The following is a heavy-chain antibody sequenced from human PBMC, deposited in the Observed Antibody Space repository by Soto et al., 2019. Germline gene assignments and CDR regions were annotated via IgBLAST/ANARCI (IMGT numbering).Heavy chain of an antibody. J-gene: IGHJ3*02. D-gene: IGHD3-9*01. Sequence: PSQTLSLTCAISGDSVSSNSAACNWIRQSPSRGLEWLGRTYYRSKWYNDYAVSVKSRITINPDTSKNQFSLQLNSVTPEDTAVYYCARDRGYDILTGSGNAFDIWGQGTMVTVSS. CDR3: ARDRGYDILTGSGNAFDI. CDR1: GDSVSSNSAA. CDR2: TYYRSKWYN. V-gene: IGHV6-1*01.